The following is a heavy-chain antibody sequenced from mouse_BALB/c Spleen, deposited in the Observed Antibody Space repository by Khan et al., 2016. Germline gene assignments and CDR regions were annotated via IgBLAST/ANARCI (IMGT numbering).Heavy chain of an antibody. V-gene: IGHV4-1*02. CDR1: GFDFSRYW. CDR3: ARRGDYYAMDY. J-gene: IGHJ4*01. CDR2: INPDSSTI. Sequence: EVQLQESGGGLVQPGGSLKLSCAASGFDFSRYWMSWVRQAPGKGLEWIGEINPDSSTINYMPYLKAKFIIYRDNAKNTLYLQMSKVRSEDTALYYCARRGDYYAMDYWSQGTSVTVSS.